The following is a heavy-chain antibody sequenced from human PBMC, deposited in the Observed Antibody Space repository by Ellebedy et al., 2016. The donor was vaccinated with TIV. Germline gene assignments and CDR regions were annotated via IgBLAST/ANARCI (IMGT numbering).Heavy chain of an antibody. CDR1: GFTFSSYA. V-gene: IGHV3-23*01. D-gene: IGHD1-26*01. CDR2: ISGSGGST. Sequence: GESLKISCAASGFTFSSYAMSWVRQAPGKGLEWVSAISGSGGSTYYADSVKGRFTISRDNSKNTLYLQMNSLRAEETAVYYCAKDLGVVGATFDYWGQGTLVTVSS. CDR3: AKDLGVVGATFDY. J-gene: IGHJ4*02.